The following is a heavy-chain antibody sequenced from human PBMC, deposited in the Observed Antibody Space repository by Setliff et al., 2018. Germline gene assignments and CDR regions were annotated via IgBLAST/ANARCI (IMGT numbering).Heavy chain of an antibody. CDR1: GASITNINYY. CDR2: IYTSWST. J-gene: IGHJ6*03. V-gene: IGHV4-61*09. Sequence: SETLSLTCTVSGASITNINYYWSWIRQPAGKGLEWLGQIYTSWSTNYNPSLKSRVTISVDKSTNQFSLKLNSVTAADTAVYYCVRTDYSDGRYSMDVWGKGTTVTVSS. CDR3: VRTDYSDGRYSMDV. D-gene: IGHD6-19*01.